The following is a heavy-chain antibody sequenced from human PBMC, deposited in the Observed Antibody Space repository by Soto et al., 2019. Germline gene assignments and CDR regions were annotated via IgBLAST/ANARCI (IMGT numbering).Heavy chain of an antibody. CDR2: IYYSGST. Sequence: SETLSLTCTVSGGSISSGDYYWSWIRQPPGKGLEWIGYIYYSGSTYYNPSLKSRVTISVDTSKNQFSLKLSSVTAADTAVYYCARLYYDFWSGTPTWFDPWGQGTLVTVSS. V-gene: IGHV4-30-4*01. D-gene: IGHD3-3*01. CDR3: ARLYYDFWSGTPTWFDP. CDR1: GGSISSGDYY. J-gene: IGHJ5*02.